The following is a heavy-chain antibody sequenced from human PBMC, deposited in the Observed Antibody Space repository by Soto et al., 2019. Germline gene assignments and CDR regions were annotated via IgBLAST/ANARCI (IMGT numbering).Heavy chain of an antibody. J-gene: IGHJ4*02. V-gene: IGHV3-74*01. CDR3: AREKEVAGTTFDH. CDR1: GFALSSYW. D-gene: IGHD6-19*01. Sequence: EVQLVESGGGSVQPGGSLRLSCAASGFALSSYWMHWVRQAPGKGLVWVSRIQSDSSSTNYADSVKGRFTISRDNAKNTLYLQMDSLRVEDTAVYYCAREKEVAGTTFDHWGQGTLVTVSS. CDR2: IQSDSSST.